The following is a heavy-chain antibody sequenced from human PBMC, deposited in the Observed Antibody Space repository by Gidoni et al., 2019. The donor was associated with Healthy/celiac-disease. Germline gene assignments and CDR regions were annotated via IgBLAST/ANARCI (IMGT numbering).Heavy chain of an antibody. CDR2: IYWDDDK. CDR3: APFKQYCSGGSCYSRIGFDP. D-gene: IGHD2-15*01. CDR1: GFSRSTSGVG. J-gene: IGHJ5*02. Sequence: QITLKESGPTLVKPTQTLTLTCTFSGFSRSTSGVGVGWIRQPPGKALEWLALIYWDDDKRYSPSLKSRLTITKDTSKNQVVLTMTNMDPVDTATYSCAPFKQYCSGGSCYSRIGFDPWGQGTLVTVSS. V-gene: IGHV2-5*02.